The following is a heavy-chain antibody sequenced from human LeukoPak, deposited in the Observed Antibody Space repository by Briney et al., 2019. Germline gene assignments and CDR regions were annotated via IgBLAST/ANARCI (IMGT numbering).Heavy chain of an antibody. Sequence: NAGGSLRLSCAASGFTFSSYSMNWVRQAPGKGLEWVSSISSSSSYIYYADSVKGRFTISRDNAKNSLYLQMNSLRAEDTAVYYCARIPSFGSVWYWMSYWGQGTLVTVSS. D-gene: IGHD6-13*01. V-gene: IGHV3-21*04. CDR3: ARIPSFGSVWYWMSY. CDR1: GFTFSSYS. J-gene: IGHJ4*02. CDR2: ISSSSSYI.